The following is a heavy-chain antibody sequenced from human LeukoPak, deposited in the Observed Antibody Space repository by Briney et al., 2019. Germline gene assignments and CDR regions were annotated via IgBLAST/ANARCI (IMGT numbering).Heavy chain of an antibody. CDR1: GFTFSSYS. CDR2: ISSSSSTI. J-gene: IGHJ6*03. Sequence: GGSLRLSCAASGFTFSSYSMNWVRQAPGKGLEWVSYISSSSSTIYYADSVKGRFTISRDNAKNSLYLQMNSLRAEDTAVYYCARDSGSPSFYMDVWAKGPRSPSP. CDR3: ARDSGSPSFYMDV. D-gene: IGHD2-15*01. V-gene: IGHV3-48*01.